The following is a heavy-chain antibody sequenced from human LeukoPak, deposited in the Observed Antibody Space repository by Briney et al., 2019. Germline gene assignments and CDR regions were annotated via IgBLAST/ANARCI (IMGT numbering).Heavy chain of an antibody. CDR1: GLTFSSYT. CDR3: VKTGGATCYGSAMYYFDY. CDR2: STSSGGST. V-gene: IGHV3-64*01. D-gene: IGHD2-15*01. Sequence: GGSLRLSCAASGLTFSSYTMHWVRQAPGRGLEYVSASTSSGGSTYYANSVKGRFTISRDNSRNTLYLQMGSLRGDDMAVYYCVKTGGATCYGSAMYYFDYWGQGTLVTVSS. J-gene: IGHJ4*02.